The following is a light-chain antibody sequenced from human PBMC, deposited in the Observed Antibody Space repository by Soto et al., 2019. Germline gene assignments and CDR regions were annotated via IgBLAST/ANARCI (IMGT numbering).Light chain of an antibody. CDR2: DAS. J-gene: IGKJ2*01. CDR1: QSISSW. CDR3: QHRVT. Sequence: DIQMTQSPSTLSASVGDRVTITCRASQSISSWLAWYQQKPGKAPKLLIYDASSLESGVPSRFSGSGSGTEFTLIISSLQPDDFATYYGQHRVTFGQGTKLEIK. V-gene: IGKV1-5*01.